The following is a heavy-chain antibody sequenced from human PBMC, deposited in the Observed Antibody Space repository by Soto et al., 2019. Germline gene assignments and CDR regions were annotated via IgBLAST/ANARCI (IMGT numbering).Heavy chain of an antibody. CDR1: GGSLSSYP. D-gene: IGHD2-8*02. CDR3: ARPTGGHDAGGNYMDV. Sequence: QVQLLQSGSEVKKPGSSVKVSCRASGGSLSSYPVTWVRQAPGQGLEWMGRIIPIVGLTNYAQKFQGRVTITADKSTSTAYMELSSLRSGDTAVYYCARPTGGHDAGGNYMDVWGKGTTVIVSS. V-gene: IGHV1-69*02. J-gene: IGHJ6*03. CDR2: IIPIVGLT.